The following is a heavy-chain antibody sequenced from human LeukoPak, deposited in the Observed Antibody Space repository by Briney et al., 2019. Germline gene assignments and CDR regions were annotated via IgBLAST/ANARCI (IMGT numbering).Heavy chain of an antibody. J-gene: IGHJ3*02. D-gene: IGHD3-22*01. CDR1: GFTFSSYG. CDR2: IWYDGSNK. V-gene: IGHV3-33*01. Sequence: GGSLRLSCAASGFTFSSYGMHWVRQAPGKGLEWVAVIWYDGSNKYYADSVKGRFTISRDNSQNTLYLQMNSLRAEATALYYCARDPQSHYYDSSGDDDAFDIWGQGTMVTVSS. CDR3: ARDPQSHYYDSSGDDDAFDI.